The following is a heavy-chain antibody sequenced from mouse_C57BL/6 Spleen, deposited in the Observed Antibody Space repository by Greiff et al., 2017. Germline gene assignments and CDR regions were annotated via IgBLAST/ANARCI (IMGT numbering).Heavy chain of an antibody. CDR3: AREDWDY. CDR2: INPNNGGT. J-gene: IGHJ2*01. D-gene: IGHD4-1*01. Sequence: VKLMESGPELVKPGASVKIPCKASGYTFTDYNMDWVKQSHGKSLEWIGDINPNNGGTIYNQKFKGKATLTVDKSSSTAYMELRRLNSEDTAVYYCAREDWDYWGQGTTLTVSS. V-gene: IGHV1-18*01. CDR1: GYTFTDYN.